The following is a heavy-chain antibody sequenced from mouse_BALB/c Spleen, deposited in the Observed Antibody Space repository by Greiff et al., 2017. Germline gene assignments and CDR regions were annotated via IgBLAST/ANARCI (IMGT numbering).Heavy chain of an antibody. D-gene: IGHD3-3*01. CDR2: ISYSGST. CDR1: GYSITSDYA. J-gene: IGHJ4*01. CDR3: AGTGGYAMDY. Sequence: EVKLMESGPGLVKPSQSLSLTCTVTGYSITSDYAWNWIRQFPGNKLEWMGYISYSGSTSYNPSLKSRISITRDTSKNQFFLQLNSVTTEDTATYYCAGTGGYAMDYWGQGTSVTVSS. V-gene: IGHV3-2*02.